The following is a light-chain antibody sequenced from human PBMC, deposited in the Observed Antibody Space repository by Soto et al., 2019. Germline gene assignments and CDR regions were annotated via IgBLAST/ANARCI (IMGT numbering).Light chain of an antibody. V-gene: IGKV3D-15*01. CDR2: GAS. CDR1: QSVSSY. Sequence: EIVLTQSPATLSVSPGERATLSCRASQSVSSYLAWYQQKPGQAPRLLIYGASTRATGIPARFSGSGSGTEFPLTISRLQSEDVAVYYCQQYNNSPWTFGQGTKVEIK. J-gene: IGKJ1*01. CDR3: QQYNNSPWT.